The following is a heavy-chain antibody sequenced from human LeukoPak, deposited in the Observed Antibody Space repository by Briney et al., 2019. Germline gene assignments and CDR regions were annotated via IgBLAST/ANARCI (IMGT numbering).Heavy chain of an antibody. J-gene: IGHJ4*02. Sequence: GGSLRLSCAASGFTFSSYEMNWGRQAPGKGLEWVSYISGSGRTMSYADSVKGRFTISRDNAKNSLYLQMNSLRVEDTAVYHCARGGLYGYDVFDYWGQGTLVTVSS. CDR1: GFTFSSYE. D-gene: IGHD5-12*01. V-gene: IGHV3-48*03. CDR3: ARGGLYGYDVFDY. CDR2: ISGSGRTM.